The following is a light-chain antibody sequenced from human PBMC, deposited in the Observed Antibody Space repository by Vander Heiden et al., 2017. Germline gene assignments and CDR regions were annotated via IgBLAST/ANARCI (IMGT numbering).Light chain of an antibody. V-gene: IGLV3-25*03. CDR2: KDT. J-gene: IGLJ2*01. CDR1: VLSKQY. Sequence: SYQLPQPPSLSVSPGQTARITCSADVLSKQYSHWYQQKSGQAPLLLIFKDTERPSGIPERFSGSTSGTTVTLTITGVQSEDEADYYCQSADSGATDVVFGGGTKLTVL. CDR3: QSADSGATDVV.